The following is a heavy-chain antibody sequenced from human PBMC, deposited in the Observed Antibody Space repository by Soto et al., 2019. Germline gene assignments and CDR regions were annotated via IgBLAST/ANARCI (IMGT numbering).Heavy chain of an antibody. D-gene: IGHD2-15*01. CDR3: ARHKRQYDCSGGSCYRGNWFDP. Sequence: SETLSLTCTVSGGSISSSSYYWGWIRQPPGKGLEWIGSIYYSGSTYYNPSLKSRVTISVDTSKNQFSLKLSSVTAADTAVYYCARHKRQYDCSGGSCYRGNWFDPWGQGTLVTVSS. CDR2: IYYSGST. V-gene: IGHV4-39*01. J-gene: IGHJ5*02. CDR1: GGSISSSSYY.